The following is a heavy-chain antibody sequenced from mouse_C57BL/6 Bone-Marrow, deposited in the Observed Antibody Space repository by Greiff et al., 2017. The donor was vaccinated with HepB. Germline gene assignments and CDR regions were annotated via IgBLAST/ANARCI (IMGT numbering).Heavy chain of an antibody. CDR2: SRNKANDYTT. J-gene: IGHJ1*03. CDR3: ARDAGDGYPYWYFDV. Sequence: DVHLVESGGGLVQSGRSLRLSCATSGFTFSDFYMEWVRQAPGKGLEWIAASRNKANDYTTEYSVAVKGRFIVTRDTYQSILYLQMNALRAEDTDIYFCARDAGDGYPYWYFDVWGTGTTVTVSS. V-gene: IGHV7-1*01. D-gene: IGHD2-3*01. CDR1: GFTFSDFY.